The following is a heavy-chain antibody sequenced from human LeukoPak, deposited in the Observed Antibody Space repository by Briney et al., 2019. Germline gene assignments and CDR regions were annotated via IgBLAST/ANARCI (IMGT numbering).Heavy chain of an antibody. V-gene: IGHV4-30-4*08. CDR2: IYYSGST. D-gene: IGHD2-2*01. CDR1: GGSISSGDYY. J-gene: IGHJ5*02. CDR3: ARVYCSSTSCYPRNNWFDP. Sequence: SQTLSLTCTVSGGSISSGDYYWSWIRQPPGKGLEWIGYIYYSGSTYYNPSLKSRVTISVDTSKNQFPLKLSSVTAADTAVYYCARVYCSSTSCYPRNNWFDPWGQGTLVTVSS.